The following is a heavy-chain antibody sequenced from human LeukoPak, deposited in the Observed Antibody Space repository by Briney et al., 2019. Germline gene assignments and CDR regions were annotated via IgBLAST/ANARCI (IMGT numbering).Heavy chain of an antibody. V-gene: IGHV1-2*02. CDR3: ARDSLVGGHYYYYMDV. CDR1: GYTFTGYY. CDR2: INPNSGGT. Sequence: ASVKVSCKASGYTFTGYYMHWVRQAPGQGLEWMGWINPNSGGTNYAQKFQGRVTMTRDTSISTAYMELSRLRSDDTAVYYCARDSLVGGHYYYYMDVWGKGTTVTISS. D-gene: IGHD1-26*01. J-gene: IGHJ6*03.